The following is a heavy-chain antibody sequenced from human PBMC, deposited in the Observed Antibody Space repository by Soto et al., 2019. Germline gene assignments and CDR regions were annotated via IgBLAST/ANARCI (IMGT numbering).Heavy chain of an antibody. Sequence: QVQLVQSGDELRKPGASVKVSCKASGYTFTSTDLTWVRQAPGRGLEWVGWISPDTGNTNYAKKFQGRVTLTTDTSTNTVFMVQRCLSTDDTAVYYFAIGGGALYRFDPWGQGTLVTVAS. CDR2: ISPDTGNT. CDR3: AIGGGALYRFDP. D-gene: IGHD1-26*01. CDR1: GYTFTSTD. J-gene: IGHJ5*02. V-gene: IGHV1-18*01.